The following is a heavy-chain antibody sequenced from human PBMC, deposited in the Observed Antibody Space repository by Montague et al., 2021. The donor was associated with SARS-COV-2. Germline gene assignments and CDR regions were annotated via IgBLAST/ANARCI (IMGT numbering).Heavy chain of an antibody. J-gene: IGHJ5*02. V-gene: IGHV3-23*01. Sequence: SLRLSCAASGFTFSSYAMSWVRQAPGKGLEWVSAISGSGGSTYYADSVKGRFTISRDNSKNTLYLQMNSLRAEDTAVYYCAKDWKSITIFGVVIMESNWFDPWGQGTLVTVSS. CDR3: AKDWKSITIFGVVIMESNWFDP. CDR2: ISGSGGST. D-gene: IGHD3-3*01. CDR1: GFTFSSYA.